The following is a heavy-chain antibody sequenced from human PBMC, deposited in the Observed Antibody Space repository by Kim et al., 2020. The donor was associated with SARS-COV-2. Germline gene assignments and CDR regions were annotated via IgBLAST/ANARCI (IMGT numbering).Heavy chain of an antibody. D-gene: IGHD1-26*01. CDR3: ARGHSGTYYYFDY. J-gene: IGHJ4*02. V-gene: IGHV3-30*01. Sequence: YADSAKGRLTISRDNSKNTLYLQMNSLRAEDTAVYYCARGHSGTYYYFDYWGQGTLVTVSS.